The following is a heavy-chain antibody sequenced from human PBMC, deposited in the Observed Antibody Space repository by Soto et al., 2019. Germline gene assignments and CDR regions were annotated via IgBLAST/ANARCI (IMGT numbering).Heavy chain of an antibody. Sequence: ASVKVSCKASGYTFTGYYMHWVRQAPGQGLEWMGWINPNSGGTNYAQKFQGRVTMTRDTSISTAYMELSRLRSDDTAVYYCARVRLLLAMGAFDIWGQGTMVTVSS. V-gene: IGHV1-2*02. CDR1: GYTFTGYY. D-gene: IGHD5-18*01. CDR2: INPNSGGT. CDR3: ARVRLLLAMGAFDI. J-gene: IGHJ3*02.